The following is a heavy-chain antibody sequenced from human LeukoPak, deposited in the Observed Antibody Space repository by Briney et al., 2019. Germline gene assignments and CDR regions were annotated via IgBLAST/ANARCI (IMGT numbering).Heavy chain of an antibody. Sequence: SQTLSLTCNVSGVSISSSMYYWGWIRQPPGKGLECIGGVFYSGSAYYNPSFKSRLAIPVDTSKNQFSLQLSSVTAADTAMYYCARIGHGANSHLKWYFDLWGRGTLVTVSS. D-gene: IGHD4-23*01. CDR1: GVSISSSMYY. CDR2: VFYSGSA. V-gene: IGHV4-39*01. J-gene: IGHJ2*01. CDR3: ARIGHGANSHLKWYFDL.